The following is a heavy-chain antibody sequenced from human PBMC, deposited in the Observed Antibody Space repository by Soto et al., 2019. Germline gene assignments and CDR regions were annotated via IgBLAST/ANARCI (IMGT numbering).Heavy chain of an antibody. D-gene: IGHD1-1*01. J-gene: IGHJ4*02. Sequence: GGSLRLSCVASEPTFSTFAMNWVRQAPGKGLEWVSGISGSGGSTAYADSVKGRSTSSRDNSENTLYLKMNSLRAEDTAVYYCARDLRDRHWQIDYWGQGTLVTVSS. V-gene: IGHV3-23*01. CDR2: ISGSGGST. CDR1: EPTFSTFA. CDR3: ARDLRDRHWQIDY.